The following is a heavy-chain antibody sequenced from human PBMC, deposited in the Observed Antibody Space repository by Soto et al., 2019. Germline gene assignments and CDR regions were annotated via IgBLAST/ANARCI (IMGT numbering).Heavy chain of an antibody. CDR1: GGTFSSYA. D-gene: IGHD6-13*01. CDR3: ATGGSGYSSSWYVRWFDP. CDR2: IIPIFGTA. Sequence: QVQLVQSGAEVKKPGSSVKVSCKASGGTFSSYAISWVRQAPGQGLEWMGGIIPIFGTANYAQKFQGRVTITADESTSTAYVELSSLRSEDTAVYYCATGGSGYSSSWYVRWFDPWGQGTLVTVSS. J-gene: IGHJ5*02. V-gene: IGHV1-69*01.